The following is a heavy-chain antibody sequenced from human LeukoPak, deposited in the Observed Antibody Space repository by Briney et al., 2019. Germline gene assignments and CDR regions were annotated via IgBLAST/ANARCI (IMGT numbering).Heavy chain of an antibody. V-gene: IGHV3-30*04. Sequence: GGSLRLSYAASGFTFSTYVIYWVRQAPGKGLEWVAVISYDGSNKYYADSVKGRFTISRDNSKNTLYLQMNSLRAEDTAVYYCARDRDNYDFWSGLTSYYFDYWGQGTLVTVSS. D-gene: IGHD3-3*01. CDR1: GFTFSTYV. J-gene: IGHJ4*02. CDR2: ISYDGSNK. CDR3: ARDRDNYDFWSGLTSYYFDY.